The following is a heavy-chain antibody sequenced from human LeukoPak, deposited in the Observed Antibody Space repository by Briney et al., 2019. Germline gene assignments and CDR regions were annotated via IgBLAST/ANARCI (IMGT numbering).Heavy chain of an antibody. Sequence: GASVKVSCKASGYTFTSYDINWVRQATGQGLEWMGWMNPNSGNTGYAQKFQGRVTMTRNTSISTAYMELSSLRSEDTAVYYCARTIRFLEWLSYYYYYGMDVWAKGPRSPSP. V-gene: IGHV1-8*01. J-gene: IGHJ6*02. CDR2: MNPNSGNT. CDR1: GYTFTSYD. D-gene: IGHD3-3*01. CDR3: ARTIRFLEWLSYYYYYGMDV.